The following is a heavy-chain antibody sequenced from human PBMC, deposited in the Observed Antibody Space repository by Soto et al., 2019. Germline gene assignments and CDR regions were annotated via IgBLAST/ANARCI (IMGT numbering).Heavy chain of an antibody. V-gene: IGHV4-30-4*01. CDR3: ARAVGSGYYRGTAAFDI. J-gene: IGHJ3*02. Sequence: QVQLQESGPGLVKPSQTLSLTCTVSGGSISSGDYYWSWIRQPPGKGLEWIGYIYYSGSTYYNPSLKSRVTISVDTSKNQFSLKLSSVTAADTAVYYCARAVGSGYYRGTAAFDIWGQGTMVTVSS. CDR1: GGSISSGDYY. D-gene: IGHD3-22*01. CDR2: IYYSGST.